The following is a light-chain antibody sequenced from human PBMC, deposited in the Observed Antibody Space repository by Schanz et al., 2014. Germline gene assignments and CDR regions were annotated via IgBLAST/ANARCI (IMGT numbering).Light chain of an antibody. CDR2: EGS. J-gene: IGLJ3*02. Sequence: QSALTQPASVSGSPGQSITISCTRASSDGSLFYASWYQQHPGKVPKLMIYEGSKRPSGVSNRFSGSKSGNTASLTISGLQAEDEADYYCSSYTSRSTLFGGGTKLTVL. CDR3: SSYTSRSTL. V-gene: IGLV2-14*01. CDR1: SSDGSLFY.